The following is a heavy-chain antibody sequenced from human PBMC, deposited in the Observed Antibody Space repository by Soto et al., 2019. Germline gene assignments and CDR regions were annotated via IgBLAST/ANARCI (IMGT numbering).Heavy chain of an antibody. CDR3: PRQGSISSSDDDQAEIYF. Sequence: AGESRKDAWNGSGVRPNTYCIVWVRQMPGKDLEWMGAIFPGDSDTKYSPSFEGQVTISADRSTSTAYVQWDRLRASDSARYYCPRQGSISSSDDDQAEIYF. D-gene: IGHD1-1*01. CDR1: GVRPNTYC. V-gene: IGHV5-51*01. CDR2: IFPGDSDT. J-gene: IGHJ1*01.